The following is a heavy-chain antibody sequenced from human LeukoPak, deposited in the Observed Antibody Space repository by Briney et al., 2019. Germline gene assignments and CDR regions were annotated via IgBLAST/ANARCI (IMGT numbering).Heavy chain of an antibody. CDR2: IGAGGTFT. D-gene: IGHD6-13*01. CDR3: ARDDRENNGGYPAPDY. CDR1: GFTVSSNY. J-gene: IGHJ4*02. V-gene: IGHV3-53*01. Sequence: GGSLRLSCAASGFTVSSNYMNWVRQAPGKGLEWVSGIGAGGTFTYYADSVKGRFTIFRDNSKSTLYLQMNSLRVEDTAVYYCARDDRENNGGYPAPDYWGQGTLVTVSS.